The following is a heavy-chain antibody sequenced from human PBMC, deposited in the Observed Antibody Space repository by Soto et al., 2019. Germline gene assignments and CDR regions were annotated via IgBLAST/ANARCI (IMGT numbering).Heavy chain of an antibody. J-gene: IGHJ6*01. D-gene: IGHD3-10*01. CDR2: IIPMFGTA. V-gene: IGHV1-69*12. Sequence: QVQLVQSGAEVKKPGSSVKVSCKASGGTFSSYAISWVLQAPGQGLEWMGGIIPMFGTADYAQKFQGRVTITADESTSTAYIELSRLRSADPAVYYCATMKGGSQYYYSGMDLWGQGTTVTVAS. CDR3: ATMKGGSQYYYSGMDL. CDR1: GGTFSSYA.